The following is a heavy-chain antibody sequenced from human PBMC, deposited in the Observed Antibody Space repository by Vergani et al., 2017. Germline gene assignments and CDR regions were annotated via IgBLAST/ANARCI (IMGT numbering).Heavy chain of an antibody. CDR2: IYPGDSDT. V-gene: IGHV5-51*01. CDR3: ARPTNYDSSGYYLGY. Sequence: EVQLVQSGAEVKKPGESLKISCKGSGYSFTSYWIGWVRQMPGKGLEWMGIIYPGDSDTRYSPSFQGQVTIPADKSIRTAYLQWSSLKASDTAMYYCARPTNYDSSGYYLGYWGQGTLVTVSS. CDR1: GYSFTSYW. D-gene: IGHD3-22*01. J-gene: IGHJ4*02.